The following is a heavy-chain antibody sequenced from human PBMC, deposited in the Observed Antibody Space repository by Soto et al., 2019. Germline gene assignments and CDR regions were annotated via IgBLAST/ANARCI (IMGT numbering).Heavy chain of an antibody. V-gene: IGHV1-8*02. J-gene: IGHJ4*02. CDR1: GYTFTSYG. CDR3: ARVHSGYDFYI. CDR2: MNPNSGNT. Sequence: ASVKVSCKASGYTFTSYGISWGLQATGQGLEWMGWMNPNSGNTGYAQKFQGRVTMTRNTSISTAYMELSSLRSEDTAVYYCARVHSGYDFYICGEGTLVTGSS. D-gene: IGHD5-12*01.